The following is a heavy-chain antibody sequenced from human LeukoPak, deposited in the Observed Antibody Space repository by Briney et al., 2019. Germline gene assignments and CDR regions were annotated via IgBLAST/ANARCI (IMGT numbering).Heavy chain of an antibody. J-gene: IGHJ5*02. CDR1: GYTFTSYG. V-gene: IGHV1-18*01. CDR2: ISAYNGNT. CDR3: ARTSTLRYFDWLLSPWFDP. D-gene: IGHD3-9*01. Sequence: GASVKVSCKASGYTFTSYGISWVRQAPGQGLEWMGWISAYNGNTNYAQKLQGRVTMTTDTSTSTAYMELRSLRSDDTAVYYCARTSTLRYFDWLLSPWFDPWGQGTLVTVFS.